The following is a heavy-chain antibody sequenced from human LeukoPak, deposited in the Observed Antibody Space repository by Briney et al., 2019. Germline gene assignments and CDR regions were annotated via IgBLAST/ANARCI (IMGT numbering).Heavy chain of an antibody. J-gene: IGHJ4*02. D-gene: IGHD3-10*01. CDR1: GYTFTGYY. V-gene: IGHV1-8*02. CDR3: ARPLRRFGELLSYY. Sequence: ASVKVSCKASGYTFTGYYMHWVRQAPGQGLEWMGWMNPNSGNTGYAQKFQGRVTMTRNTSISTAYMELSSLRSEDTAVYYCARPLRRFGELLSYYWGQGTLVTVSS. CDR2: MNPNSGNT.